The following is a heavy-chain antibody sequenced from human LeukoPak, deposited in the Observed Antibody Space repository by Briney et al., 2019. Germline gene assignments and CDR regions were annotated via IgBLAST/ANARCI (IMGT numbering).Heavy chain of an antibody. D-gene: IGHD3-9*01. V-gene: IGHV4-39*07. CDR2: IYYSGST. CDR1: GGSISSSSYH. Sequence: PSETLSLTCTVSGGSISSSSYHWGWIRQPPGKGLEWIGSIYYSGSTYYNPSLKSRVTISVDTSKNQFSLKLSSVTAADTAVYYCARLRYFDWLLDYWGQGTLVTVSS. CDR3: ARLRYFDWLLDY. J-gene: IGHJ4*02.